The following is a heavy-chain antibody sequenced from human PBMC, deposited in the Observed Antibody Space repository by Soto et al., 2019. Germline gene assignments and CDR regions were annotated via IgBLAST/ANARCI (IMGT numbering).Heavy chain of an antibody. CDR2: ISAYNGNT. V-gene: IGHV1-18*01. CDR1: GYTFTSYG. CDR3: AGDDYYGSGQSAFDF. J-gene: IGHJ3*01. Sequence: QVQLVQSGAEVKKPGASVKVSCKASGYTFTSYGISWVRQAPGQGLEWMGWISAYNGNTNYAQKLQGRVTMTTDTSTSTAYMELRSLRSEDPAVYYCAGDDYYGSGQSAFDFWGQGTMVTASS. D-gene: IGHD3-10*01.